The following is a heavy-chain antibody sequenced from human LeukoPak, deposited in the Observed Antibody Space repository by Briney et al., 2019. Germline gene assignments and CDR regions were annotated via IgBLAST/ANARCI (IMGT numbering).Heavy chain of an antibody. CDR2: ISGSGGST. D-gene: IGHD3-16*01. CDR1: GFTFSSYA. Sequence: PGGSLRLSCAASGFTFSSYAMSWVRQAPGKGLEWVSAISGSGGSTYYADSVKGRFTISRDNSKNTLYLQMNSLRAEDTAVYYCAGELYDYVWGSYYYWGQGTLVTVSS. J-gene: IGHJ4*02. V-gene: IGHV3-23*01. CDR3: AGELYDYVWGSYYY.